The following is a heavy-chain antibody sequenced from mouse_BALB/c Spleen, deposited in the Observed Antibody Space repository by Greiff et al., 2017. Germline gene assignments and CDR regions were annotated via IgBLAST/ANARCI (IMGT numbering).Heavy chain of an antibody. J-gene: IGHJ4*01. Sequence: VHVKQSGAELVKPGASVKLSCTASGFNIKDTYMHWVKQRPEQGLEWIGRIDPANGNTKYDPKFQGKATITADTSSNTAYLQLSSLTSEDTAVYYCARLSLLRLYAMDYWGQGTSVTVSS. V-gene: IGHV14-3*02. CDR1: GFNIKDTY. D-gene: IGHD1-2*01. CDR3: ARLSLLRLYAMDY. CDR2: IDPANGNT.